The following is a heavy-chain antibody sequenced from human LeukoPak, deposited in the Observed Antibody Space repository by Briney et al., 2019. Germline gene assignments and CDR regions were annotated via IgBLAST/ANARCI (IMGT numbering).Heavy chain of an antibody. J-gene: IGHJ4*02. D-gene: IGHD1-26*01. V-gene: IGHV3-21*01. CDR2: ISSSSSYI. CDR3: ARDRGGATSY. Sequence: PGGSLRLSCAASGFTFSSYSMNWVRQAPGKGLEWVSSISSSSSYIYYADSVRGRYTISRDNAKNSLYLQMNSLRAEDTAVYYCARDRGGATSYWGQGTLVTVSS. CDR1: GFTFSSYS.